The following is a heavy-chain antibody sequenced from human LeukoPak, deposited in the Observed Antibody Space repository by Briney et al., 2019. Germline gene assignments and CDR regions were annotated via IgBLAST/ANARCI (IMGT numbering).Heavy chain of an antibody. CDR3: ASLTRPRGYFYGMDV. CDR2: IIPIFVIA. CDR1: GGTFSSYA. J-gene: IGHJ6*02. Sequence: SLNVSCKASGGTFSSYAISWVRQAPGQGLEWMGRIIPIFVIANYAQKFQGRVTITADKSTSTAYMELSSLRSEDTAVYYCASLTRPRGYFYGMDVWGQGTTVTVSS. V-gene: IGHV1-69*04.